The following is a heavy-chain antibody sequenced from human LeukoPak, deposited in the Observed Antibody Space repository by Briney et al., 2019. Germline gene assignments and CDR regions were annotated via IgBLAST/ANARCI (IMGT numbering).Heavy chain of an antibody. D-gene: IGHD6-19*01. J-gene: IGHJ4*02. CDR2: IYYNGST. V-gene: IGHV4-39*01. CDR1: GGSISSSSYY. Sequence: SETLSLTCTVSGGSISSSSYYWGWIRQPPGKGLEWIGSIYYNGSTYYNPSLKSRLTISVDTSKNQFSLKLSSVAAADTAVYYCARRFRSSGWDYWGQGTLVTVSS. CDR3: ARRFRSSGWDY.